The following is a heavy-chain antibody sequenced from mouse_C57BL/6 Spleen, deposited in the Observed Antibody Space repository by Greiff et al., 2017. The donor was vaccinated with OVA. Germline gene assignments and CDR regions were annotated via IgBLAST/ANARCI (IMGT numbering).Heavy chain of an antibody. CDR3: ARGDVGFDY. CDR2: IDPSDSYT. V-gene: IGHV1-50*01. D-gene: IGHD3-3*01. J-gene: IGHJ2*01. CDR1: GYTFTSYW. Sequence: QVQLQQPGAELVKPGASVKLSCKASGYTFTSYWMQWVKQRPGQGLEWIGEIDPSDSYTNYNQKFKGKATLTVDTSSSTAYMQLSSLTSEDSAVYYCARGDVGFDYWGKGTTLTVSS.